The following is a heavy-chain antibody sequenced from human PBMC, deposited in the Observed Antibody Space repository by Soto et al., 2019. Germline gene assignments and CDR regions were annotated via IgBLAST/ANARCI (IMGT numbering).Heavy chain of an antibody. Sequence: GSLRLSCAASGFTFSSYGMRWVRQAPGKGLEWVAVIWYDGSNKYYADSVKGRFTISRDNSKNTLYLQMNSLRAEDTAVYYCARDGYCSGGSCYSVPVFDYWGEGTLVTVSS. J-gene: IGHJ4*02. D-gene: IGHD2-15*01. CDR3: ARDGYCSGGSCYSVPVFDY. CDR2: IWYDGSNK. CDR1: GFTFSSYG. V-gene: IGHV3-33*01.